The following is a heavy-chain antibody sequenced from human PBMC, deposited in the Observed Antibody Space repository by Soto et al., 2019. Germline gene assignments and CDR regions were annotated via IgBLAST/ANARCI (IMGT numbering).Heavy chain of an antibody. CDR1: GGTFSSYA. CDR3: ASPASGEYGYYYYYGMDV. V-gene: IGHV1-69*01. Sequence: QVQLVQSGAEVKKPGSSVKVSCKASGGTFSSYAISWVRQAPGQGLEWMGGIIPIFGTANYAQKFQGRVTITADESTSTAYMELSSLRSEDTAVYYCASPASGEYGYYYYYGMDVWGKGTTVTVSS. D-gene: IGHD4-17*01. CDR2: IIPIFGTA. J-gene: IGHJ6*04.